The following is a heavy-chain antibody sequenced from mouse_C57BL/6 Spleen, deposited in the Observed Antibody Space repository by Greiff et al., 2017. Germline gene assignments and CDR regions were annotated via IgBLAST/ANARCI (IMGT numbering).Heavy chain of an antibody. V-gene: IGHV5-17*01. CDR3: ASALSANWDDYYAMDY. D-gene: IGHD4-1*01. CDR1: GFTFSDYG. CDR2: ISSGSSTI. J-gene: IGHJ4*01. Sequence: EVKLVESGGGLVKPGGSLKLSCAASGFTFSDYGMHWVRQAPEKGLEWVAYISSGSSTIYYADTVKGRFTISRDNAKNTLFLPMTSLRSEDTAMYDCASALSANWDDYYAMDYWGQGTSVTVSS.